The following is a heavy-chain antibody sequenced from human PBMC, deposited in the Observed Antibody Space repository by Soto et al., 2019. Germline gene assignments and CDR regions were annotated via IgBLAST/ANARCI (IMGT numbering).Heavy chain of an antibody. D-gene: IGHD5-18*01. CDR2: ISAYNGNT. Sequence: GASVKVSCKASGYTFTSHGISWVRQAPGQGLEWMGWISAYNGNTNYAQKLQGRVTMTTDTSTSTAYMELRSLRSDDTAVYYCARDRPPRGYSYGSHFDYWGQGTQVTVSS. CDR3: ARDRPPRGYSYGSHFDY. J-gene: IGHJ4*02. V-gene: IGHV1-18*01. CDR1: GYTFTSHG.